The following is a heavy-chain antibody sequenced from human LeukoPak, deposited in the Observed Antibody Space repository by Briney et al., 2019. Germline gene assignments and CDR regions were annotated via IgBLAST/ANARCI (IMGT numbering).Heavy chain of an antibody. CDR3: ARDQAGVRGVRSPAWFDP. Sequence: GGSLRLSCAASEFTFSSYEMNWVRQAPGKGLEWVSYISSSSSTIYYADSVKGRFTISRDNAKNSLYLQMNSLRAEDTAVYYCARDQAGVRGVRSPAWFDPWGQGTLVTVSS. J-gene: IGHJ5*02. D-gene: IGHD3-10*01. V-gene: IGHV3-48*03. CDR2: ISSSSSTI. CDR1: EFTFSSYE.